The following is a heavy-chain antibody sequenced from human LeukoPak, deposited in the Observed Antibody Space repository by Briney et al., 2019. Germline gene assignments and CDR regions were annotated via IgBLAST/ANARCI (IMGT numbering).Heavy chain of an antibody. CDR3: AKPLLRGYSGYDYSY. CDR2: IYSGGST. J-gene: IGHJ4*02. Sequence: GGSLRLSCAASGFTVSSNYMSWVRQAPGKGLEWVSVIYSGGSTYYADSVKGRFTISRDNSKNTLYLQMISLRAEDTAVYYCAKPLLRGYSGYDYSYWGQGTLVTVSS. CDR1: GFTVSSNY. D-gene: IGHD5-12*01. V-gene: IGHV3-53*01.